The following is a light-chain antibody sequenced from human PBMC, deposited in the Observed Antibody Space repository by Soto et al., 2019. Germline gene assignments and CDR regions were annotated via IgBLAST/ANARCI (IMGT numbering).Light chain of an antibody. V-gene: IGKV1-6*01. CDR3: LQDNNYPLT. CDR2: VAS. J-gene: IGKJ4*01. Sequence: IQMTQSPSSLSASIGDRVTITCRASQGIGNDLGWYQQKPGKAPKLLIYVASRLQSGVPSRFSGSASGTDFTLTISSLQPEDFATYYCLQDNNYPLTFGGGTKVEIK. CDR1: QGIGND.